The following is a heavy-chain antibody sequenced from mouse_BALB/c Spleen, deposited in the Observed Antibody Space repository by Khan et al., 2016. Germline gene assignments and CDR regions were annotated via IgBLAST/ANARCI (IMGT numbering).Heavy chain of an antibody. J-gene: IGHJ3*01. Sequence: EVKLLESGPGLVKPSQSLSLTCTVTGYSITSDYAWNWIRQFPGNKLVWLGYISYSGDTHYNPSLTSRISITRDTSKNQFFLQLNSVTAEDTATYYCAREDYSCLAYWGQGTLVTVSA. V-gene: IGHV3-2*02. D-gene: IGHD1-1*02. CDR1: GYSITSDYA. CDR3: AREDYSCLAY. CDR2: ISYSGDT.